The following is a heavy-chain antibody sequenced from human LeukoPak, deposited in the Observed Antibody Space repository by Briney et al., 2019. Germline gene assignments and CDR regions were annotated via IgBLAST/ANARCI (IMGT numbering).Heavy chain of an antibody. CDR3: ARVEYGGRGELYFDY. Sequence: NPSGTLSLTCAISGGSITSSNWWTWVRQPPGKGLEWVGEIYLRGNTNYNPSLESRVSISVDTSKKQFSLKLSSVTAADTAVYYCARVEYGGRGELYFDYWGQGTLVTVSS. CDR2: IYLRGNT. CDR1: GGSITSSNW. J-gene: IGHJ4*02. D-gene: IGHD4/OR15-4a*01. V-gene: IGHV4-4*02.